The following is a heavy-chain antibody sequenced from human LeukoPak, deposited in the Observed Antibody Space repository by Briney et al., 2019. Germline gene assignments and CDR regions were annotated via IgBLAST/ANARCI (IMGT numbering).Heavy chain of an antibody. V-gene: IGHV1-46*02. Sequence: ASVNVSCKTSGYSFNSHHVHWVRQAPGQGLEWMGINFFHDGSTSNTQKFQGRVTMTRDTSTSTVYMELSSLRSEDTAVYYCARDSGNYHYDMDVWSQGTTVIVSS. CDR2: NFFHDGST. D-gene: IGHD3-10*01. CDR3: ARDSGNYHYDMDV. J-gene: IGHJ6*02. CDR1: GYSFNSHH.